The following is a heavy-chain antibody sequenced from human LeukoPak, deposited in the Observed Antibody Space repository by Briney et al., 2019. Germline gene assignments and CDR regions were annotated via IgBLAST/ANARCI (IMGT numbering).Heavy chain of an antibody. CDR3: VSGLSTLLAH. CDR1: GFTFSSYT. CDR2: MTVSGSNT. D-gene: IGHD3-3*02. Sequence: GGSLRLSCAVSGFTFSSYTINWVRQAPGKGLGWVSCMTVSGSNTYYAHSVKGRFTISTDNAKNSLYLQMNSLRAADRAFYSCVSGLSTLLAHWGQGTLVPVSS. J-gene: IGHJ1*01. V-gene: IGHV3-48*01.